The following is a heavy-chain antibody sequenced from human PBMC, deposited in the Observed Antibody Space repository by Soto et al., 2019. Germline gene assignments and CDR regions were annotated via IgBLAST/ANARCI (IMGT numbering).Heavy chain of an antibody. J-gene: IGHJ4*02. CDR3: VRVVAIPGYPDY. V-gene: IGHV1-3*01. CDR2: INAGNGKT. CDR1: GYIFTNYA. D-gene: IGHD5-12*01. Sequence: ASVKVSCKASGYIFTNYAIHWVRQAPGQRLEWMGWINAGNGKTKYSQNFQGRVTITRDKSTSTAYMELSRLRSEDTAVYYCVRVVAIPGYPDYWGQGTLVTVSS.